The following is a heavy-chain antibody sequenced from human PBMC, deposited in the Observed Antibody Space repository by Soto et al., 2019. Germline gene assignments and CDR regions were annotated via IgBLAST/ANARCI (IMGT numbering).Heavy chain of an antibody. CDR3: ARDQEGSSSSGYYGMDV. Sequence: ASVRVSCKASGYTFTSYYMHWVRQAPGQGLEWMGIINPSGGSTSYAQKFQGRVTMTRDTSTSTVYMELSSLRSEDTAVYYCARDQEGSSSSGYYGMDVWGQGTTVTVSS. V-gene: IGHV1-46*01. D-gene: IGHD6-6*01. J-gene: IGHJ6*02. CDR2: INPSGGST. CDR1: GYTFTSYY.